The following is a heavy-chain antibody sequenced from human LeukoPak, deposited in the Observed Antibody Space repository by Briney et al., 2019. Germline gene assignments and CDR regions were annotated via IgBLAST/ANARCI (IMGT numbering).Heavy chain of an antibody. CDR2: INPNSGGT. V-gene: IGHV1-2*06. CDR3: ATDLNSSGWWDAFDI. CDR1: GYTFTGYY. Sequence: GASVKVSCKASGYTFTGYYMHWVRQAPGQGLEWMGRINPNSGGTNYAQKFQGRVTMTEDTSTDTAYMELSSLRSEDTAVYYCATDLNSSGWWDAFDIWGQGTMVTVSS. J-gene: IGHJ3*02. D-gene: IGHD6-19*01.